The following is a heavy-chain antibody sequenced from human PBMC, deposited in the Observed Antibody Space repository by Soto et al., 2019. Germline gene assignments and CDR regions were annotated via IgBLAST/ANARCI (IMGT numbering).Heavy chain of an antibody. Sequence: QVQLVQSGAEVKKPGASVKVSCKASGYTFTSYGISWVRQAPGQGLEWMGWISAYNGNTNYAQKLQGRVTMTTDTATSTTYKELRSLRSDDTAVYYCARDVRYSNYYGMDVWGQGTTVTVSS. CDR3: ARDVRYSNYYGMDV. D-gene: IGHD4-4*01. CDR1: GYTFTSYG. V-gene: IGHV1-18*01. CDR2: ISAYNGNT. J-gene: IGHJ6*02.